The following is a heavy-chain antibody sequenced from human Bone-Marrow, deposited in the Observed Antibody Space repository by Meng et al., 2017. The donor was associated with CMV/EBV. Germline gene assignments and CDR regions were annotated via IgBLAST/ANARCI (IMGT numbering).Heavy chain of an antibody. V-gene: IGHV3-72*01. D-gene: IGHD2-21*01. CDR3: ARVTGISWGYGLDV. CDR1: GFTFSDHY. CDR2: TRNKARSYTT. J-gene: IGHJ6*02. Sequence: LSLTCAASGFTFSDHYMDWVRQAPGKGLEWVGRTRNKARSYTTEYAASVKGRFTISRDDSQNSLYLQMNSLKTEDTAIYYCARVTGISWGYGLDVWGQGTTVTVSS.